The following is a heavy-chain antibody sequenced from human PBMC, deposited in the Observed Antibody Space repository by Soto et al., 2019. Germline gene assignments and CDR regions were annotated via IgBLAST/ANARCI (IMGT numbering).Heavy chain of an antibody. CDR1: GYTFTSYG. Sequence: ASVKVSCKASGYTFTSYGISWVRQAPGQGFEWMGWISAYNGNTNYAQKLQGRVTMTTDTSTSTAYMELRSLRSDDTAVYYCARAGALRENYYYYGLDVWGQGTTVTVSS. J-gene: IGHJ6*02. V-gene: IGHV1-18*01. D-gene: IGHD2-8*02. CDR3: ARAGALRENYYYYGLDV. CDR2: ISAYNGNT.